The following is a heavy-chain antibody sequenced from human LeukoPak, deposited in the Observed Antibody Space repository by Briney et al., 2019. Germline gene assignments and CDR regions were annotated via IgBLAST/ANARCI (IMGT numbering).Heavy chain of an antibody. CDR3: ARGGPGRYYYDKNWFDP. D-gene: IGHD3-22*01. J-gene: IGHJ5*02. CDR2: IIPIFGTA. CDR1: GGTFSSYA. V-gene: IGHV1-69*06. Sequence: ASVKVSCKASGGTFSSYAISWVRQAPGQGLEWMGGIIPIFGTADYAQKFQGRVTITADKSTSTAYMELSSLRSEDTAVYYCARGGPGRYYYDKNWFDPWGQGTLVTVSS.